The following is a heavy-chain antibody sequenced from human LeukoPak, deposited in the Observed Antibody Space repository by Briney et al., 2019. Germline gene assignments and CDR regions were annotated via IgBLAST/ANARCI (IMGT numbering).Heavy chain of an antibody. D-gene: IGHD2-21*01. CDR3: ARLRGGANYYYGMDV. CDR1: AGSISSYY. J-gene: IGHJ6*01. V-gene: IGHV4-59*08. Sequence: PSETLSLTCTVSAGSISSYYWSWIRQPPGKGLEWIGYIYYSGSTNYNPSRKSRVTISVDTSKNQFSLKLSSVTAADTAVYYCARLRGGANYYYGMDVWGQGTTVTVSS. CDR2: IYYSGST.